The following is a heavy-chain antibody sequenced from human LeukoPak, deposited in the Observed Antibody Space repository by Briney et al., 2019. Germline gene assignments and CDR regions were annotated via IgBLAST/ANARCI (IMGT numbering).Heavy chain of an antibody. V-gene: IGHV1-46*01. CDR1: GYTFTSYY. CDR3: ARVSPSSERWLQFLFVPGGYYFDY. Sequence: ASVKVSCKASGYTFTSYYMHWVRQAPGQGLEWMGIINPSGGSTSYAQKFQGRVTMTRDTSTSTVYMELSSLRSEDTAVYYCARVSPSSERWLQFLFVPGGYYFDYWGQGTLVTVSS. CDR2: INPSGGST. D-gene: IGHD5-24*01. J-gene: IGHJ4*02.